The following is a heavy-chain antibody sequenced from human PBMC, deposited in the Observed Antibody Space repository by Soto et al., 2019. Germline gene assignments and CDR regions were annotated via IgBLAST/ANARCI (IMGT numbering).Heavy chain of an antibody. CDR1: GGSISSYY. Sequence: QVQLQESGPGLVKPSETLSLTCTVSGGSISSYYWSWIRQPPGKGLEWIGYIYYSGSTNYNPSLKSRVTISVDTSKNQFSLKLSSVTAADTAVYYCATNSGSYYPWYFDLWGRGTLVTVSS. V-gene: IGHV4-59*01. D-gene: IGHD1-26*01. CDR2: IYYSGST. J-gene: IGHJ2*01. CDR3: ATNSGSYYPWYFDL.